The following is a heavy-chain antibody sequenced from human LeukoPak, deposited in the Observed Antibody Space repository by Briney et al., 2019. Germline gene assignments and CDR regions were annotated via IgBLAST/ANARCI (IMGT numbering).Heavy chain of an antibody. CDR3: AREGYSYGAGVDY. V-gene: IGHV3-9*01. D-gene: IGHD5-18*01. CDR2: ISWNSGSI. CDR1: GFTFDDYA. J-gene: IGHJ4*02. Sequence: SGGSLRLSCAASGFTFDDYAMHWVRQAPGKGLEWVSGISWNSGSIGYADSVKGRFTISRDNAKNSLYLQMNSLRAEDTAVYYCAREGYSYGAGVDYWGQGTLVTVSS.